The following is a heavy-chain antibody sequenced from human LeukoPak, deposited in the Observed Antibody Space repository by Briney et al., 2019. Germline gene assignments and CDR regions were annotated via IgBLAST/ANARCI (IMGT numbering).Heavy chain of an antibody. V-gene: IGHV1-3*01. J-gene: IGHJ3*02. CDR1: GYTFTSYT. CDR2: VNVGNGNT. CDR3: ARGADYSAIGAFDI. D-gene: IGHD4-11*01. Sequence: ASVKVSCKASGYTFTSYTMHWVRQAPGQRLEWMGWVNVGNGNTKYSQKFQGRVTITRDTSASTAYMELSSLRSEDTAVYYCARGADYSAIGAFDIWGQGTMVTVSS.